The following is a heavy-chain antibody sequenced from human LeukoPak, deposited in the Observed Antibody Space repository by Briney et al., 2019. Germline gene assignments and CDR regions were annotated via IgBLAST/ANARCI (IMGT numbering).Heavy chain of an antibody. CDR1: GYSFKDYG. V-gene: IGHV3-9*01. CDR2: INWNGGGT. J-gene: IGHJ6*02. Sequence: GGSLRLSCAATGYSFKDYGMHWVRQPPGKGLEWVSAINWNGGGTDYADSVKGRFTIFRDNAKNSLYLQLSSLRPEDTALYYCAKHLTAINTYIFFGLGVWGQGTSVTVSS. CDR3: AKHLTAINTYIFFGLGV. D-gene: IGHD2-21*02.